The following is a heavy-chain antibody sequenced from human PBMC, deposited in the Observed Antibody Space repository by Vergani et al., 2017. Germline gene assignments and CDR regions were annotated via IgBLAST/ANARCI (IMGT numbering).Heavy chain of an antibody. Sequence: EVQLVESGGGLVKPGGSLRLSCAASGFIFSSYSLNWVRQAPGKGLEWVAYITGSSSTKYYADSVKGRFTISRDDARNSLFLEMSSLRAEDTAVYYCARPSGSGSYYNAIDYWGQGTLVTVSS. V-gene: IGHV3-48*01. D-gene: IGHD3-10*01. CDR2: ITGSSSTK. CDR1: GFIFSSYS. CDR3: ARPSGSGSYYNAIDY. J-gene: IGHJ4*02.